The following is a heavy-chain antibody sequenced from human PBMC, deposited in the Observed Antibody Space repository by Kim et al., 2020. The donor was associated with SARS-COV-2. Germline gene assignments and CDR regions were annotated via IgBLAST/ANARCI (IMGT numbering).Heavy chain of an antibody. D-gene: IGHD1-26*01. V-gene: IGHV4-39*01. Sequence: LKSRVTISVDTSKNQFSLKLSSVTAADTAVYYCARHIQGERELLLNWFDPWGQGTLVTVSS. CDR3: ARHIQGERELLLNWFDP. J-gene: IGHJ5*02.